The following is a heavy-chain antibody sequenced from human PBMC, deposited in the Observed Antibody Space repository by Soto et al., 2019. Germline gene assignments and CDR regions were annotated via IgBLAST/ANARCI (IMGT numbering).Heavy chain of an antibody. CDR1: GFTLSSHW. J-gene: IGHJ3*02. CDR2: INRDGSTI. D-gene: IGHD6-13*01. Sequence: GGSLRLSCAASGFTLSSHWMHWVRQAPGKWLVWVSRINRDGSTINYDDSVRGRYTISRDNAKNTLSLQMNSLRAEDTAVYYCARVADCTYSSNCNGRAAFDMWGQGTMVTVSS. CDR3: ARVADCTYSSNCNGRAAFDM. V-gene: IGHV3-74*01.